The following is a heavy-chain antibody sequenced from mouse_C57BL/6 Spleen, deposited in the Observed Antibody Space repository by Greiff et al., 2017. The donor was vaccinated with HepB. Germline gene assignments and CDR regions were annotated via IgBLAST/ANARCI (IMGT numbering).Heavy chain of an antibody. Sequence: EVQLQQSGPELVKPGASVKISCKASGYSFTGYYMNWVKQSPEKSLVWIGEINPSTGGTTYNQKFKAKATLTVDKSSSTAYMQLKSLTSEDSAVYYCARRARDGSSYVYFDVWCTGTTVTVSS. J-gene: IGHJ1*03. CDR2: INPSTGGT. CDR3: ARRARDGSSYVYFDV. V-gene: IGHV1-42*01. D-gene: IGHD1-1*01. CDR1: GYSFTGYY.